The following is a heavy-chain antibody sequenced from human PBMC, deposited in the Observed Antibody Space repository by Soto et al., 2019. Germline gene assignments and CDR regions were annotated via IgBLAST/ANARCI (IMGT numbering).Heavy chain of an antibody. Sequence: QITLKESGPTLVKPTQTLTLTCTFSGFSLSTSGVGVGWIRQPPGKALEWLALIYWDDDKRYSPSLKSRLTIPEDPPKNQVVLTMTNMDPVDTATYYCAHRQRTVYFDYWGQGTLVTVSS. CDR3: AHRQRTVYFDY. J-gene: IGHJ4*02. D-gene: IGHD4-17*01. CDR2: IYWDDDK. V-gene: IGHV2-5*02. CDR1: GFSLSTSGVG.